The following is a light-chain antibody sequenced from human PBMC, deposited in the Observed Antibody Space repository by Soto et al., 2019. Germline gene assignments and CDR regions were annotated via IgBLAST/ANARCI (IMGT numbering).Light chain of an antibody. CDR3: SSYTDSSNYV. V-gene: IGLV2-14*01. Sequence: QSAQAHSASVPWSPGHSIAIACTGTSSDLAIYNYVSWYQQQPGKAPKLMIYQVTNRPSGVSNRFSGSRSGNTASLTISGLQAEEEADYYCSSYTDSSNYVFGTGTKVTXL. CDR1: SSDLAIYNY. J-gene: IGLJ1*01. CDR2: QVT.